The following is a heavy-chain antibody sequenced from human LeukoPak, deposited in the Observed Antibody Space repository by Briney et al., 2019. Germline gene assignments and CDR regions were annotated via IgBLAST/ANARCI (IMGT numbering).Heavy chain of an antibody. Sequence: GGSLRLSCAASGFTFGSYAMHWVRQAPGKGLEWVAVISYHGSNKYYADSVKGRFTISRDNSKKTVFLQMNSLRAEDTAVYYCARGMYYYDSSDIGGGYYFDCWGQGTLVTVSS. CDR3: ARGMYYYDSSDIGGGYYFDC. D-gene: IGHD3-22*01. CDR2: ISYHGSNK. V-gene: IGHV3-30-3*01. J-gene: IGHJ4*02. CDR1: GFTFGSYA.